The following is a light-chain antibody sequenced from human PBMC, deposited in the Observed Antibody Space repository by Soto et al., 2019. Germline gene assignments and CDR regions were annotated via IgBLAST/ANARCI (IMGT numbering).Light chain of an antibody. CDR3: QQYASSVT. J-gene: IGKJ1*01. CDR2: GAS. V-gene: IGKV3-20*01. Sequence: EILLTQSPGSLSLSPGDRATLSCRASQSFSSTFFAWYQQKPGQAPRLLIYGASSRATGIPDRFSGSGSGTDFTLTISRLEPEDFAEYYCQQYASSVTFGQGTKVEIK. CDR1: QSFSSTF.